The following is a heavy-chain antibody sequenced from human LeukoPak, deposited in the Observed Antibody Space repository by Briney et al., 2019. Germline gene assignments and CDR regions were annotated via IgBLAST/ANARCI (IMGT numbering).Heavy chain of an antibody. J-gene: IGHJ3*02. D-gene: IGHD3-3*01. CDR2: INHSGST. CDR1: GGSFSGYY. Sequence: SETLSLTCAVYGGSFSGYYWSWIRQPPGKGLEWIGEINHSGSTNYNPSLKSRVTISVDTSKNQFSLKLSSVTAADTAVYYCARRPPPHHYVFWSAPPFTGVFDIGGQGKWS. CDR3: ARRPPPHHYVFWSAPPFTGVFDI. V-gene: IGHV4-34*01.